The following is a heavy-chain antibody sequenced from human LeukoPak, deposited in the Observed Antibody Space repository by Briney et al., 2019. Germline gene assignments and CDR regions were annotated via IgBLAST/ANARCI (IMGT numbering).Heavy chain of an antibody. J-gene: IGHJ4*02. Sequence: GGSLRLSCVASGFTFSSYAMSWVRQAPGKGLEWASSISGSGGSTYYADSVKGRFTISKDISKNTLYLQMNSLRAEDTAVYYCARGPRRGYSYGQYYFDYWGQGTLVTVSS. CDR2: ISGSGGST. D-gene: IGHD5-18*01. CDR3: ARGPRRGYSYGQYYFDY. V-gene: IGHV3-23*01. CDR1: GFTFSSYA.